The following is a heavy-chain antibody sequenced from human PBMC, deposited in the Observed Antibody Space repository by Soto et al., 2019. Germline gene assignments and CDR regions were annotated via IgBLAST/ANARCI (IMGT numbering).Heavy chain of an antibody. Sequence: HPGGSLRLSCAASEFTFDKYYMTWVRQAPGKGPEWVANIKPDGSEQYYVDSVKGRFTISRDNANNSLYLQMNSLRAEDTAVYFWARGNWNYYYGFDVWGQGTTVTVSS. CDR3: ARGNWNYYYGFDV. CDR1: EFTFDKYY. J-gene: IGHJ6*02. V-gene: IGHV3-7*01. D-gene: IGHD1-20*01. CDR2: IKPDGSEQ.